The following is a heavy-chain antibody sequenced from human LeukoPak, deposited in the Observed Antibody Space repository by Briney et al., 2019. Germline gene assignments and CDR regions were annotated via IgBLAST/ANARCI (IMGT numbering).Heavy chain of an antibody. CDR1: GFTFSSYG. V-gene: IGHV3-30*02. J-gene: IGHJ6*03. CDR2: IRYDGSNK. D-gene: IGHD2-21*02. Sequence: GGSLRLSCAASGFTFSSYGMHWVRQAPGKGPEWVAFIRYDGSNKYYADSVKGRFTISRDNSKNTLYLQMNSLRAEDTAVYYCAKDGDWAYYYMDVWGKGTTVTVSS. CDR3: AKDGDWAYYYMDV.